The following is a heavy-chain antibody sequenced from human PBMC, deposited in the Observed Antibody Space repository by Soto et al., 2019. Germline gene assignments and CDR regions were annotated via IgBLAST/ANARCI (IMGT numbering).Heavy chain of an antibody. CDR3: SRQPRGEATVTRVINWFDP. V-gene: IGHV4-39*01. J-gene: IGHJ5*02. D-gene: IGHD4-17*01. Sequence: QLQLQESGPGLVKPSETLSLTCTVSGGSISSSSSYWGWIRQPPGKGLEWIGYIYYSGSTNYNPYNKTLVTIYVYTSQNPFSLKLNSVTAAHTAVYYSSRQPRGEATVTRVINWFDPWGQGALVTVSS. CDR1: GGSISSSSSY. CDR2: IYYSGST.